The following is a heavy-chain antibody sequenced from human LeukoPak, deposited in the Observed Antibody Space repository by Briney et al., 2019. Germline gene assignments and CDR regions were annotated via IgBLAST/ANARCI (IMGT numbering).Heavy chain of an antibody. CDR2: MKQDGSQK. Sequence: PGGSLRLSCVASGFTFSRYWMTWFRQAPGKGLEWVANMKQDGSQKNYVDSVKGRFTISGDNARKSLFLQMNSLRGEDTAVYYCARGGTFDIWGQGTRVTVSS. V-gene: IGHV3-7*01. J-gene: IGHJ3*02. CDR3: ARGGTFDI. CDR1: GFTFSRYW.